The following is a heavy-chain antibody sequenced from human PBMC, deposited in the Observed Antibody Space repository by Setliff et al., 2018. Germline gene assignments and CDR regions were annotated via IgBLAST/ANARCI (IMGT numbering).Heavy chain of an antibody. J-gene: IGHJ4*02. Sequence: PSETLSLTCSVSGGSINRDYWSWIRQPPGKGLEWIGYIYTSGGTNYNPSLKSRVTISVDMSKNQFSLKLSSVIAADTAVYYCARGVSSVSWTPRYWGRGILVTVSS. CDR2: IYTSGGT. V-gene: IGHV4-4*08. D-gene: IGHD6-19*01. CDR3: ARGVSSVSWTPRY. CDR1: GGSINRDY.